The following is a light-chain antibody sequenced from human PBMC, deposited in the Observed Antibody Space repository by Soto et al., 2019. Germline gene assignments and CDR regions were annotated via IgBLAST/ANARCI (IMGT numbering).Light chain of an antibody. CDR3: QQSYNSPPT. CDR2: TAS. CDR1: QTISIF. J-gene: IGKJ1*01. Sequence: DIQRAQSPSSLSASVGDRVTIACRASQTISIFLNWYQHKPGKPPTLLIYTASSLQSGIPSRFSGSGSGTDFIFTITSLQPEDFATYFCQQSYNSPPTFGQGTKVDIK. V-gene: IGKV1-39*01.